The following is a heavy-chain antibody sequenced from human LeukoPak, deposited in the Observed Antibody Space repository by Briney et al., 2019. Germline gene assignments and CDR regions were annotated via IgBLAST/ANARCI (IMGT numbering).Heavy chain of an antibody. V-gene: IGHV4-38-2*01. CDR3: ARGRGRQVGARWHPDTHHDY. CDR2: SYYPERS. Sequence: PSETLSLTCAVSGFSISNGFFWGWIRRPPGKGLEWIGTSYYPERSYYRPSLNSRLTIYTDASTNRFSLKLSSVTAADTALYYCARGRGRQVGARWHPDTHHDYWGQGILVTVSS. CDR1: GFSISNGFF. J-gene: IGHJ4*02. D-gene: IGHD4/OR15-4a*01.